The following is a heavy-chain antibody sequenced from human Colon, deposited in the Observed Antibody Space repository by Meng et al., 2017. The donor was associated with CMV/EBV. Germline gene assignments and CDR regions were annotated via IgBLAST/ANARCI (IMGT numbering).Heavy chain of an antibody. CDR2: INTYDGHT. D-gene: IGHD6-13*01. Sequence: GESLKISCAASGYTFTSYEITWVRQAPGQGLEWVGWINTYDGHTRYAQNIQGRVSMTADPSTSIVYMELRSLRSDDTAVYYCARDPSGIEDFDYWGQGTLVTVSS. CDR3: ARDPSGIEDFDY. V-gene: IGHV1-18*01. CDR1: GYTFTSYE. J-gene: IGHJ4*02.